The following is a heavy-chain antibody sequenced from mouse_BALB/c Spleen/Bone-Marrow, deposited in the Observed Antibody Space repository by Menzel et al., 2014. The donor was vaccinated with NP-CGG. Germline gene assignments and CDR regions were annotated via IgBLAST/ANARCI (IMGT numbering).Heavy chain of an antibody. V-gene: IGHV1S130*01. D-gene: IGHD2-1*01. Sequence: VQLVESGSVLVRPGASVKLSCKASGYTFTSSWMHWAKQRPGQGLEWIGEIHPNSGNTNYNEKFKGKATLTVDTSSSRACVGLSSVTSEDSAVYGCARGGYGNYDLDYWGQGTTLTVSS. CDR3: ARGGYGNYDLDY. CDR2: IHPNSGNT. CDR1: GYTFTSSW. J-gene: IGHJ2*01.